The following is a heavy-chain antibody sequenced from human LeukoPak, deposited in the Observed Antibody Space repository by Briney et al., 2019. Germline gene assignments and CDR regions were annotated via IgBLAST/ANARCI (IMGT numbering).Heavy chain of an antibody. CDR2: INPNSGGA. CDR1: GYTFTGHH. J-gene: IGHJ4*02. CDR3: ARDSGSSGWDPTSFMDY. D-gene: IGHD6-19*01. V-gene: IGHV1-2*02. Sequence: ASVKVSCKASGYTFTGHHIHWVRQAPGQGLEWMGWINPNSGGANSAQKFLGRVSMTRDTSISTVHMDLASLTSDDTAVYYCARDSGSSGWDPTSFMDYWGGGTLVTVSS.